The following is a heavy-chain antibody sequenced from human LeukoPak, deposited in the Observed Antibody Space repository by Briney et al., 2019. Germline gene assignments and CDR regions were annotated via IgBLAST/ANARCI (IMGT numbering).Heavy chain of an antibody. CDR2: ISTSGSTI. J-gene: IGHJ5*02. CDR3: ARAHSSGWGFDP. D-gene: IGHD6-19*01. CDR1: GFTFSDYY. V-gene: IGHV3-11*01. Sequence: PGGSLRLSCAASGFTFSDYYMSWIRQAPGKGLEWVSYISTSGSTIYYADSVKGRFTISRDNAKNSLYLQMNSLRAEDTAVYYYARAHSSGWGFDPWGQGTLVTVSS.